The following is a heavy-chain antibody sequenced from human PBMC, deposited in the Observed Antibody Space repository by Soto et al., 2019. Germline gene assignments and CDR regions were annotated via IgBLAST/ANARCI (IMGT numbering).Heavy chain of an antibody. CDR3: ARHPRGYCSDSSGYYWFNAVES. CDR2: IYPGDSDT. Sequence: GESLKIPCQGSGYSFSSYWICWLRQMPGKGLEWMGIIYPGDSDTRYSPSFQGQVTISADKSISTAYLQWSSLKASDTAMYYCARHPRGYCSDSSGYYWFNAVESWVQGTMVTFS. V-gene: IGHV5-51*01. D-gene: IGHD3-22*01. J-gene: IGHJ3*02. CDR1: GYSFSSYW.